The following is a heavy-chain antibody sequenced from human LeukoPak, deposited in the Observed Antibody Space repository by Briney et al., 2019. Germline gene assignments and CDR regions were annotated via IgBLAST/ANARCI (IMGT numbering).Heavy chain of an antibody. CDR3: ARALMTRVTTFVWDNWFDP. Sequence: QTLSLTCAISGDSVSSNSAAWNWIRQSPSRGLEWLGRTYYRSKWYNDYAVSVKSRVTINPDTSKNQFSMQLNSVTPEDTAVYYCARALMTRVTTFVWDNWFDPWGQGTLVTVSS. CDR2: TYYRSKWYN. CDR1: GDSVSSNSAA. J-gene: IGHJ5*02. V-gene: IGHV6-1*01. D-gene: IGHD4-17*01.